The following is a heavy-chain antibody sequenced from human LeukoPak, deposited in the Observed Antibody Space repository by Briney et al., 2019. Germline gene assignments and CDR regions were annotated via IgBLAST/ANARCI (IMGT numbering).Heavy chain of an antibody. CDR3: ARDLGYGGNSGPFDY. Sequence: GGSLRLSCAASGFTFSSYAMHWVRQAPGKGLEWVAVISYDGSNKYYADSVKGRFTISRDNSKNTLYLQMNSLRAEDTAVYYCARDLGYGGNSGPFDYWGQGTLVTVSS. CDR1: GFTFSSYA. J-gene: IGHJ4*02. V-gene: IGHV3-30-3*01. CDR2: ISYDGSNK. D-gene: IGHD4-23*01.